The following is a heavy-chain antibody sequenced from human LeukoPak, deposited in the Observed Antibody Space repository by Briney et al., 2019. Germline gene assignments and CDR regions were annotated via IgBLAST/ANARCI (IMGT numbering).Heavy chain of an antibody. CDR3: ARRDYAAWFDP. J-gene: IGHJ5*02. V-gene: IGHV4-39*07. CDR1: GASITSGAYY. Sequence: SETPSLTCSVSGASITSGAYYWAWLRHPPGKGLEWIGSVYYSGTINYNPSLKGRVSISRDMSKNQFSLNLNSVNATDPAVYYCARRDYAAWFDPWGQGTHVTVSS. D-gene: IGHD4/OR15-4a*01. CDR2: VYYSGTI.